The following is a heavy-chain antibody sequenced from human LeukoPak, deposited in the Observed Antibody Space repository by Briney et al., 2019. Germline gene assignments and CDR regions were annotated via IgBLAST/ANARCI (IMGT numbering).Heavy chain of an antibody. J-gene: IGHJ3*02. CDR3: AREFMGLDAFDI. CDR1: GYTFSDNY. V-gene: IGHV1-2*02. D-gene: IGHD3-10*01. CDR2: INPNSGGT. Sequence: ASVKVSCKASGYTFSDNYIHWLRQAPGQGLEWMGWINPNSGGTNYAQKFQGRVTMTRDTSISTAYMELSRLRSDDTAVYYCAREFMGLDAFDIWGQGTLVTVSS.